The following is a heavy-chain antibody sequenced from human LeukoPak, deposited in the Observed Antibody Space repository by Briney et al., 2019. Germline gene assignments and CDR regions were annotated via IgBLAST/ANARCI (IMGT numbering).Heavy chain of an antibody. CDR3: AGQHDSNGYYFY. Sequence: PSETLSLTCTVSGGSISSSSYYWGWIRQPPGKGLEWIGSIYYSRSTYYNPSLKSRVTISVDTSKNQFSLKLSSVTAADTAVYYCAGQHDSNGYYFYWGQGTLVTVSS. J-gene: IGHJ4*02. CDR1: GGSISSSSYY. CDR2: IYYSRST. D-gene: IGHD3-22*01. V-gene: IGHV4-39*01.